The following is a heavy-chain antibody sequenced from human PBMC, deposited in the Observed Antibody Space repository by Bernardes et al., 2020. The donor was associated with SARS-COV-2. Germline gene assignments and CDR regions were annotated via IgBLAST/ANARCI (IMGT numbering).Heavy chain of an antibody. J-gene: IGHJ4*02. Sequence: GGSLRLSCAASGFAFSSHAMSWVRQAPGEGLEWVSAISDTGLSTYYKDSVEGRFTISRDNSRSTLYLQMNSLRADDTAIYYCARDSPILTYWGPGTLVTVSS. CDR3: ARDSPILTY. CDR2: ISDTGLST. CDR1: GFAFSSHA. V-gene: IGHV3-23*01. D-gene: IGHD3-9*01.